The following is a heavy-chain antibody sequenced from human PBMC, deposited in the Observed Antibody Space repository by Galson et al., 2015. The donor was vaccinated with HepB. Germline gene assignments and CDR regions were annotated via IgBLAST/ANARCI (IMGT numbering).Heavy chain of an antibody. CDR1: GYTFTSYG. D-gene: IGHD3-16*02. Sequence: SVKVSCKASGYTFTSYGISWVRQAPGQGLEWMGWISAYNGNTNYAQKLQGRVTMTTDTSTSTAYMELRSLRSDDTAVYYCARILSRDYIWGSYRGDAFDIWGQGTMVTVSS. CDR3: ARILSRDYIWGSYRGDAFDI. J-gene: IGHJ3*02. CDR2: ISAYNGNT. V-gene: IGHV1-18*01.